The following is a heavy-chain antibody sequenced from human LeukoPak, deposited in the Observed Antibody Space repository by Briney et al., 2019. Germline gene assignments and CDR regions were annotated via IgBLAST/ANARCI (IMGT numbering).Heavy chain of an antibody. Sequence: ASVKVSCKASGGTFSSYAISWVRQAPGQGLEWMGGIIPIFGTANYAQKFQGRVTITADGSTSTAYMELSSLRSEDTAVYYCARDWGYGSGSYGWFDPWGQGTLVTVSS. CDR1: GGTFSSYA. CDR3: ARDWGYGSGSYGWFDP. V-gene: IGHV1-69*13. D-gene: IGHD3-10*01. CDR2: IIPIFGTA. J-gene: IGHJ5*02.